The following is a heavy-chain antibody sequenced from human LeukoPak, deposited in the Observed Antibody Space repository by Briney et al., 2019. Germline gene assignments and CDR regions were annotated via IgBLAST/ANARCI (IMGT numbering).Heavy chain of an antibody. CDR3: AKEAVRKFDFDY. CDR1: GFILSNYA. D-gene: IGHD1-14*01. V-gene: IGHV3-23*01. CDR2: ISGGGGGS. Sequence: GGSLRLSCAASGFILSNYAMSWVRQAPGKGLEWASSISGGGGGSYYADSVKGRFTISRDNSKNTLYLQMNSLRAEDTAVYYCAKEAVRKFDFDYWGQGTLVTVSS. J-gene: IGHJ4*02.